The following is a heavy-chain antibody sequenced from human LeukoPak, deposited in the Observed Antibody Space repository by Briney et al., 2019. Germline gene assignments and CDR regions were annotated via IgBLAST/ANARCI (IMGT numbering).Heavy chain of an antibody. CDR2: ISGCGGTT. Sequence: GGSVRLSCAASGFTFSDYAMTWVRQGPGQGLEWVAGISGCGGTTDYADTLRGRVTISRDNSKNTVYLQMTSRRAEDTATYCCAKDLTIRFWYFDCWGQGTLVTVSS. D-gene: IGHD4/OR15-4a*01. J-gene: IGHJ4*02. V-gene: IGHV3-23*01. CDR3: AKDLTIRFWYFDC. CDR1: GFTFSDYA.